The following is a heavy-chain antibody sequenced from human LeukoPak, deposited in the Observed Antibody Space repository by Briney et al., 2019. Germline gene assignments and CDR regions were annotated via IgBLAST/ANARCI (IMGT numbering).Heavy chain of an antibody. V-gene: IGHV4-34*01. J-gene: IGHJ6*02. CDR1: GRSFSGYY. CDR2: INHSGST. D-gene: IGHD3-10*01. CDR3: ARGRITMVLYYGMDV. Sequence: PSETLSLTCAVYGRSFSGYYWSCIRQPPGKGLEWIGEINHSGSTNYNPSLKRRVTISVDTSKNQFSLKLSSVTAADTAVYYCARGRITMVLYYGMDVWGQGTTVTVSS.